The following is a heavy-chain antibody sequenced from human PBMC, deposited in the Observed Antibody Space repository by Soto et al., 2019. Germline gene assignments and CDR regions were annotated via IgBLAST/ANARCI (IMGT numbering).Heavy chain of an antibody. Sequence: QVQLQESGPGLVKPSETLSLTCSVSGGSISNHYWSWIRQPPGKGLEWIGYIYYNGNTNYNPSLKTRVSMSVDTSSNQISLKLITVTAAYTAVYYCSRANWYSEYWGQGTLFTVSS. V-gene: IGHV4-59*11. CDR3: SRANWYSEY. CDR1: GGSISNHY. CDR2: IYYNGNT. D-gene: IGHD7-27*01. J-gene: IGHJ4*02.